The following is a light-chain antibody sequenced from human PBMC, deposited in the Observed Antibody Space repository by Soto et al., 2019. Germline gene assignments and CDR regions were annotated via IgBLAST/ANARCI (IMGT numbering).Light chain of an antibody. CDR1: QDISNY. CDR2: DSS. V-gene: IGKV1-33*01. CDR3: QQYDNLPLT. Sequence: DIQMTQSPSSLSASLGDRVTITCQASQDISNYLNWYQQKPGKAPKLLIYDSSNLETGVPSRFSGSISGTDFTFTINSLQPEDVATYYCQQYDNLPLTFGGGTKVDI. J-gene: IGKJ4*01.